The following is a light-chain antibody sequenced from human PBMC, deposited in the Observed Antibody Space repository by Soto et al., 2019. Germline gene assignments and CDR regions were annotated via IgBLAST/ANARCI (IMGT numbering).Light chain of an antibody. CDR1: HSVNTH. CDR2: GAS. V-gene: IGKV3-15*01. Sequence: MTHAPATLSVSPGERVTLSCRTSHSVNTHVAWYQQXPGXAPXXLLYGASTRATGIPVRLSGSGFGTEFTLTISSLQSEDFAVYYCQQYKNWPLFGQGTRLEIK. J-gene: IGKJ5*01. CDR3: QQYKNWPL.